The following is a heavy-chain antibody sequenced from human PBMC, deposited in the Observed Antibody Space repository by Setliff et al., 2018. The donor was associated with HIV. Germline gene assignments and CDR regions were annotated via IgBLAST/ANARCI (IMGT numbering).Heavy chain of an antibody. CDR3: ARVLLRTNPVYGVASNWFDP. CDR2: ISPEGNKK. D-gene: IGHD2-8*01. J-gene: IGHJ5*02. CDR1: GFTFSDFW. V-gene: IGHV3-7*03. Sequence: LRLSCAASGFTFSDFWMYWVRQAPGKGLEWVANISPEGNKKYYVGSVKGRFTSSRDNAKSSLFLQMSSLRAEDTAVYYCARVLLRTNPVYGVASNWFDPWGQGTLVTVSS.